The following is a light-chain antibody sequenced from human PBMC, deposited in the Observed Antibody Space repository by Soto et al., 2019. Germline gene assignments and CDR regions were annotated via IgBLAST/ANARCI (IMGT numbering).Light chain of an antibody. CDR2: QGS. V-gene: IGKV1-5*03. Sequence: DIQMTQSPSTLSASVGDRVTITCRASQRLSYWLAWYQQKPGKAPKLLIYQGSTLQRGVTSRFSGSASGSVVSLTINMQQPDDFATYYCQQYSTLPYSFGKVTNLEIK. CDR3: QQYSTLPYS. J-gene: IGKJ2*01. CDR1: QRLSYW.